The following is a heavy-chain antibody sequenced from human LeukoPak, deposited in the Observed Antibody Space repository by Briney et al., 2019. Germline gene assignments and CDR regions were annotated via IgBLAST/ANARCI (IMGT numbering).Heavy chain of an antibody. V-gene: IGHV3-30-3*01. CDR1: GFTFSSYA. CDR3: AASYSSGWYGSTVDY. D-gene: IGHD6-19*01. Sequence: GGSLRLSCAASGFTFSSYAMHWVRQAPGKGLEGVAVISYDGSNKYYADSVKGRFTISRDNSKNTLYLQMNSLRAEDTAVYYCAASYSSGWYGSTVDYWGQGTLVTVSS. CDR2: ISYDGSNK. J-gene: IGHJ4*02.